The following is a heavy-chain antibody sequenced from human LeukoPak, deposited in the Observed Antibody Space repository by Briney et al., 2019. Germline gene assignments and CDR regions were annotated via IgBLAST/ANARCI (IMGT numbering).Heavy chain of an antibody. CDR3: ARLVTWQLARSNWFDP. Sequence: SETLSLTCAVYGGSFSGYYWSWIRQPPGKGLEWIGEINHSGSTNYNPSLKSRVTISVDTSKNQFSLKLSSVTAADTAVYYCARLVTWQLARSNWFDPWGQGTLVTVSS. V-gene: IGHV4-34*01. D-gene: IGHD6-6*01. CDR1: GGSFSGYY. CDR2: INHSGST. J-gene: IGHJ5*02.